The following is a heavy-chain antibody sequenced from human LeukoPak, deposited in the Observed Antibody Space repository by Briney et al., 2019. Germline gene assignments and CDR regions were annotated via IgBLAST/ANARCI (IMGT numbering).Heavy chain of an antibody. D-gene: IGHD1-26*01. J-gene: IGHJ2*01. CDR2: ISGSGGST. CDR1: GFTFSSYA. V-gene: IGHV3-23*01. Sequence: PGGSLRLSCAASGFTFSSYAMSWVRQAPGKGLEWVSAISGSGGSTYYADSVKGRFTISRDNSKNTLYLQMNSLRAEDTAVYYCAKSELARDLLYWYFDLWGRGTLVTVSS. CDR3: AKSELARDLLYWYFDL.